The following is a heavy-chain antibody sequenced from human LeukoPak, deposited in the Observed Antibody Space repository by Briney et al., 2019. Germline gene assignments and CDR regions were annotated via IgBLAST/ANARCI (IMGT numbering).Heavy chain of an antibody. Sequence: PEASVKVSCKASGGTFNSYGSNWVRQAPGQGLEWMGGIIPIFGTANYAQKFQGRVTITADESTSTAYMELSSLRSEDTAMYYCARAKGYCSGGSCYSPAEPWGQGTLVTVSS. CDR2: IIPIFGTA. J-gene: IGHJ5*02. CDR3: ARAKGYCSGGSCYSPAEP. D-gene: IGHD2-15*01. CDR1: GGTFNSYG. V-gene: IGHV1-69*13.